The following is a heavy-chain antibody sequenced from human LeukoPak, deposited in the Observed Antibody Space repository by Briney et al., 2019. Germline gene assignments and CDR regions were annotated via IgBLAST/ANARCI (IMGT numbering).Heavy chain of an antibody. J-gene: IGHJ2*01. CDR1: GYSFTNYW. D-gene: IGHD2-15*01. V-gene: IGHV5-51*01. Sequence: GASLKISYKGSGYSFTNYWIGWVRPMPGKGLEWVWIIYPGDSDNRYSPSFQGQVTISADKSISTAYLQWSSLKASDTAMYYCARLDHVVVVAATDWYFVLWGRGTLVTVCS. CDR3: ARLDHVVVVAATDWYFVL. CDR2: IYPGDSDN.